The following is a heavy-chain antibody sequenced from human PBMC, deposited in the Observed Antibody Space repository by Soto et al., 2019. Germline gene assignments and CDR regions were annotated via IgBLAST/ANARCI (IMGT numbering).Heavy chain of an antibody. V-gene: IGHV3-30*18. CDR1: GFTFSSYG. Sequence: GGSLRLSCAASGFTFSSYGMHWVRQAPGKGLEWVAVISYDGSNKYYADSVKGRFTISRDNSKNTLYLKMNSLRAEDTAVYYCAKDHGPYGDYIDYWGQGTLVTVSS. CDR2: ISYDGSNK. D-gene: IGHD4-17*01. CDR3: AKDHGPYGDYIDY. J-gene: IGHJ4*02.